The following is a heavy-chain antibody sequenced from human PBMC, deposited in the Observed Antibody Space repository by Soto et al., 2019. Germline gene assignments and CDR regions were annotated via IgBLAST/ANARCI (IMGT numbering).Heavy chain of an antibody. J-gene: IGHJ4*02. V-gene: IGHV3-30-3*01. CDR3: AREWSISVAAPGY. D-gene: IGHD6-19*01. CDR1: GFTFSTYT. Sequence: QVQLVESGGGVVQPGRSLRLSCAASGFTFSTYTMYWVRQAPGKGLEWVAGISNNGINTHYADSVKGRFTISRDNSKNTLYVQRNSLGAEDTAVYYCAREWSISVAAPGYWGQGTLVTVSS. CDR2: ISNNGINT.